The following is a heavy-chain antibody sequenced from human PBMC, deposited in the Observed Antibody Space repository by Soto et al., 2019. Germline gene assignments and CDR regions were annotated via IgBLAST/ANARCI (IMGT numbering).Heavy chain of an antibody. V-gene: IGHV4-34*01. CDR1: GGSFSGYY. CDR2: INHSGST. CDR3: ARGREKRGLDAFDI. J-gene: IGHJ3*02. Sequence: SETLSLTCAVYGGSFSGYYWSWIRQPPGKGLEWIGEINHSGSTNYNPSLKSRVTISVDTSKNQFSLKLSSVTAADTAVYYCARGREKRGLDAFDIWGQGTMVTVSS. D-gene: IGHD3-16*01.